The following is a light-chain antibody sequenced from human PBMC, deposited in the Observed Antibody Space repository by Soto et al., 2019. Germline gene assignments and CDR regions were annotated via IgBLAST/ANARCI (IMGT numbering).Light chain of an antibody. J-gene: IGLJ1*01. CDR2: EGN. Sequence: QSVLTQPASVSGSPGQSITISCTGTSGDVGSFNLVSWYQQYPGKAPKLMIYEGNKRPSGVSNRFSGSKSGNTASLTISGLQAEDEADYYCCSYAGSSTFYVFGTGTKVTVL. V-gene: IGLV2-23*01. CDR3: CSYAGSSTFYV. CDR1: SGDVGSFNL.